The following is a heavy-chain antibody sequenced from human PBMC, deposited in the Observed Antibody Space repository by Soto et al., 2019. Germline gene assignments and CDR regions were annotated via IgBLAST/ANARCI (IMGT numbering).Heavy chain of an antibody. V-gene: IGHV6-1*01. J-gene: IGHJ6*02. D-gene: IGHD5-12*01. CDR1: GDSVSSNSAA. CDR2: TYYRSKWYN. CDR3: AREARWLQLKYYYYGMDV. Sequence: SQTLSLTCAISGDSVSSNSAAWNWIRQSPSRGLEWLGRTYYRSKWYNDYAVSVKSRITINPDTSKNQFSLQLNSVTPEDTAVYYCAREARWLQLKYYYYGMDVWAQGTTVTVSS.